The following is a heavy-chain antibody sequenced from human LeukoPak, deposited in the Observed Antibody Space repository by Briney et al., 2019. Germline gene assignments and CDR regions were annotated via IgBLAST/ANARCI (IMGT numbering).Heavy chain of an antibody. Sequence: SQTLSLTCTVSGGSISSGGYYWSWIRQHPGNGLEWIGYIYYSGSTYYDPSLKSRVTISVDTSKNQFSLKLSSVTAADTAVYYCARGWPPYYYGMDVWGQGTTVTVSS. CDR2: IYYSGST. J-gene: IGHJ6*02. CDR1: GGSISSGGYY. V-gene: IGHV4-31*03. D-gene: IGHD5-24*01. CDR3: ARGWPPYYYGMDV.